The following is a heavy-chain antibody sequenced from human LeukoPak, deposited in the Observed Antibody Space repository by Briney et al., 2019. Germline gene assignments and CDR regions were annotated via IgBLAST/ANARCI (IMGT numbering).Heavy chain of an antibody. Sequence: GGSLRLSCAASGFTFSSYSMNWVRQAPGKGLEWVSYISSSSSTIYYADSVKGRFTISRDNAKNSLYLQMNSLRAEDTAVYYCARLRYCSSTSCPTHYMDVWGKGTTVTVSS. CDR3: ARLRYCSSTSCPTHYMDV. D-gene: IGHD2-2*01. CDR2: ISSSSSTI. J-gene: IGHJ6*03. CDR1: GFTFSSYS. V-gene: IGHV3-48*01.